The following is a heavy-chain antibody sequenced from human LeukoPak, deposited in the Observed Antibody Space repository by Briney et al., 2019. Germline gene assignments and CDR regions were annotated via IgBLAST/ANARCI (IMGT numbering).Heavy chain of an antibody. CDR1: GFTFTSYG. V-gene: IGHV3-23*01. D-gene: IGHD3-10*02. CDR3: AELGITMIGGV. Sequence: GETLRLSCAASGFTFTSYGMSWVRQAPGKGPEWVSAINGDGGATYYADSVKGRFTISRDNAKNSLYLQMNSLRAEDTAVYYCAELGITMIGGVWGKGTTVTISS. CDR2: INGDGGAT. J-gene: IGHJ6*04.